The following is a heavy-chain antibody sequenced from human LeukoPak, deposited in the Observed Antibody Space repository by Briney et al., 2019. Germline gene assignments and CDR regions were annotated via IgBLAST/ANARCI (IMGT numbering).Heavy chain of an antibody. V-gene: IGHV3-11*01. Sequence: PGGSLRLSCAASGFTFSDYYMTWIRQAPGKGLEWLSYITSTGSTVYYADSVKGRFTVSRDNTKNSLSLQMTSLSAEDTAVYYCARVLSSGYSPFDYCGHGILVSVSS. CDR1: GFTFSDYY. CDR3: ARVLSSGYSPFDY. D-gene: IGHD3-22*01. CDR2: ITSTGSTV. J-gene: IGHJ4*01.